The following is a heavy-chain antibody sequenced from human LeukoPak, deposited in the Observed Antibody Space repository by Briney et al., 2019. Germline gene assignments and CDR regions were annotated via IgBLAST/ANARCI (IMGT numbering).Heavy chain of an antibody. D-gene: IGHD1-26*01. V-gene: IGHV3-30-3*01. CDR2: ISYDGYNK. CDR1: GFTFSTYA. J-gene: IGHJ4*02. CDR3: ARRYRVGAIGY. Sequence: GGSLRLSCAASGFTFSTYAMHWVRQAPGKGLEWVAVISYDGYNKYYADSVKGRFTISRDNSKNTLYLQMNSLRVEDTAVYYCARRYRVGAIGYWGQGTLVSVSS.